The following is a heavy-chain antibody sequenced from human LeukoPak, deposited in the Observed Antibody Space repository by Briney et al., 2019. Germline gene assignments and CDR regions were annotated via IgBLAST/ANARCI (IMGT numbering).Heavy chain of an antibody. J-gene: IGHJ5*02. V-gene: IGHV3-48*03. Sequence: GGSLRLSCAASGFTFSSYEMNWVRQAPGKGLEWVSYISSSGSTIYYADSVKGRFTISRDNAKNSLYLQMNSLRAEDTAVYYCARGGRITMIVVAKVFDPWGQGTLVTVSS. CDR3: ARGGRITMIVVAKVFDP. CDR2: ISSSGSTI. CDR1: GFTFSSYE. D-gene: IGHD3-22*01.